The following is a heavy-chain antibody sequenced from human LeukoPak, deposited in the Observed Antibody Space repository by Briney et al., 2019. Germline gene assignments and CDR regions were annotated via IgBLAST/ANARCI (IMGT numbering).Heavy chain of an antibody. CDR2: INHSGST. CDR3: ARTFYGSGSYGRYYYYYYMDV. CDR1: GGSFSGYY. J-gene: IGHJ6*03. Sequence: SETLSLTCAVYGGSFSGYYWSWIRQPPGKGLEWIGEINHSGSTNYNPSLKSRVTISVDTSKNQFSLKLSSVTAADTAVYYCARTFYGSGSYGRYYYYYYMDVWGQGTTVTVSS. D-gene: IGHD1-26*01. V-gene: IGHV4-34*01.